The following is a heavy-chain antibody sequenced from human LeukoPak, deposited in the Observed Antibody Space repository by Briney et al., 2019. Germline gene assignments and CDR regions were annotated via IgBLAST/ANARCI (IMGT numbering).Heavy chain of an antibody. CDR2: IYYSGST. CDR3: ARLVAAAGVLGVWSRDYFDY. CDR1: GGSISGYY. Sequence: SETLSLTCTVSGGSISGYYWSWIRQPPGKGLEWIGYIYYSGSTNYNPSLKSRVTISVDTSKNQFSLKLSSVTAADTAVYYCARLVAAAGVLGVWSRDYFDYWGQGTLVTVSS. D-gene: IGHD6-13*01. V-gene: IGHV4-59*01. J-gene: IGHJ4*02.